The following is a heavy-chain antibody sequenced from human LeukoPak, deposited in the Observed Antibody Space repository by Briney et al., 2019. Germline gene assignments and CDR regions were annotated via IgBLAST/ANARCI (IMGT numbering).Heavy chain of an antibody. CDR3: AGTTYYYDSSGYFDY. V-gene: IGHV1-69*13. Sequence: SVKVSCKASGGTFSSYAISWVRQAPGQGLGWMGGIIPIFGTANYAQKFQGRVTITADESTSTAYMELSSLRSEDTAVYYCAGTTYYYDSSGYFDYWGQGTLVTVSS. CDR2: IIPIFGTA. D-gene: IGHD3-22*01. CDR1: GGTFSSYA. J-gene: IGHJ4*02.